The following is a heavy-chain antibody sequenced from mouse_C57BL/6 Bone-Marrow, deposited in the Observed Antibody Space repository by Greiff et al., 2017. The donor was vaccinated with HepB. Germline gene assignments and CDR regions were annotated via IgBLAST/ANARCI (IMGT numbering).Heavy chain of an antibody. V-gene: IGHV5-17*01. CDR2: ISSGSSTI. J-gene: IGHJ1*03. CDR1: GFTFSDYG. Sequence: DVMLVESGGGLVKPGGSLKLSCAASGFTFSDYGMHWVRQAPEKGLEWVAYISSGSSTIYYADTVKGRFTISRDNAKNTLFLQMTSLRSEDTAMYYCAKLVWYFDVWGTGTTVTVSS. CDR3: AKLVWYFDV. D-gene: IGHD4-1*01.